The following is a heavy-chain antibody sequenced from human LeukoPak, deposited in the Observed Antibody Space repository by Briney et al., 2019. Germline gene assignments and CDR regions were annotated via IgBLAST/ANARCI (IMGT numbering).Heavy chain of an antibody. CDR2: IYYSGST. V-gene: IGHV4-61*08. CDR3: ARGLVLDYFDY. Sequence: QPSETLSLTCTVSGGSISSGGYYWSWIRQHPGKGLEWIGYIYYSGSTNYNPSLKSRVTISVDTSKNQFSLKLSSVTAADTAVYYCARGLVLDYFDYWGQGTLVTVSS. J-gene: IGHJ4*02. CDR1: GGSISSGGYY. D-gene: IGHD6-19*01.